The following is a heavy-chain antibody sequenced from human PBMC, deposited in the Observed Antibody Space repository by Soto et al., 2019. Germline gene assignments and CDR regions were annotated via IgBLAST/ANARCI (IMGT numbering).Heavy chain of an antibody. V-gene: IGHV3-72*01. CDR2: TRNKANSYTT. D-gene: IGHD3-10*01. Sequence: GGSLRLSCAASGFTFSDHYMDWVRQAPGKGLEWVGRTRNKANSYTTEYAASVKGRFTISRDDSKNSLYLQMNSLKTEDTAVYYCARVTEIEHSAYYYYYYMDVWGKGTTVTVSS. CDR3: ARVTEIEHSAYYYYYYMDV. CDR1: GFTFSDHY. J-gene: IGHJ6*03.